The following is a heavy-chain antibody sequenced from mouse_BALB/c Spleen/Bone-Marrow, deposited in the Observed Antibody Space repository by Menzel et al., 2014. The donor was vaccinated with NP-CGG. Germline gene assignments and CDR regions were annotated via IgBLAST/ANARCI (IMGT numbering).Heavy chain of an antibody. D-gene: IGHD1-1*01. V-gene: IGHV1-31*01. Sequence: VQLQQSGPELVKPGTSMKISCKASGYSFTGYTMNWVKQSHGKNLEWIGLIYPYNGGTTYNQKFKGKATFTIDKASSTSYMELLSLTSEDSAVYYFASSDYYGSSYKAWFTYWGQGTLVTVSA. CDR3: ASSDYYGSSYKAWFTY. CDR2: IYPYNGGT. J-gene: IGHJ3*01. CDR1: GYSFTGYT.